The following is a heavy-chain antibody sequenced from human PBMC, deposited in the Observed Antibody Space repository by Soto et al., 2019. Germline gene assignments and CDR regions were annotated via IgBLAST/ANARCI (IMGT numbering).Heavy chain of an antibody. J-gene: IGHJ6*02. CDR3: EKGQHCSTTSCYFYYYGTDV. V-gene: IGHV3-30*18. CDR1: GFTFSTYG. Sequence: QVQLVESGGGVVQPGRSLRLSCAASGFTFSTYGMHWVRQAPGKGLEWVAVISYDGSNKYYADSVKGRFTISRDNSKSTLYLQMNSLRAEDTAVYHCEKGQHCSTTSCYFYYYGTDVWGQGTTVTVSS. D-gene: IGHD2-2*01. CDR2: ISYDGSNK.